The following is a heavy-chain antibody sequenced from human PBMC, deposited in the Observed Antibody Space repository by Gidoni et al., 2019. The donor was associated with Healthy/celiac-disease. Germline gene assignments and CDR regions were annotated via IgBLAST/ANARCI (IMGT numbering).Heavy chain of an antibody. CDR1: GGSFSGYY. D-gene: IGHD2-15*01. J-gene: IGHJ5*02. Sequence: QVQLQQWGAGLLKPSETLSLTCAVYGGSFSGYYLSWIRQPPGKGLDWTGEINHSGSTNYNPSLKSRVNISEDTPKNQFSLKLSSVTAADTAVYYCARDGGEALDWFDPWGQGTLVTVSS. V-gene: IGHV4-34*01. CDR2: INHSGST. CDR3: ARDGGEALDWFDP.